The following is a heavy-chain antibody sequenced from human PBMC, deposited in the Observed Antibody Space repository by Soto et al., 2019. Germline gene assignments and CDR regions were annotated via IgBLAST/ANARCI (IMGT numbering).Heavy chain of an antibody. CDR1: GGSISSYY. CDR2: IYYSGST. J-gene: IGHJ6*02. CDR3: ARVAYSSSSSFDYYYYGMDV. D-gene: IGHD6-6*01. V-gene: IGHV4-59*01. Sequence: QVQLQESGPGLVKPSETLSLTCTVSGGSISSYYWSLIRQPPGKGLEWIGYIYYSGSTNYNSSLKSRVTISVDTTKNQFSLKLSSVTAADTAVYYCARVAYSSSSSFDYYYYGMDVWGQETTVTVSS.